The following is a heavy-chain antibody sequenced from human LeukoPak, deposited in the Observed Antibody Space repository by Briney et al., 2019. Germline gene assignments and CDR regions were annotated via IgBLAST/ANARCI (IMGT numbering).Heavy chain of an antibody. V-gene: IGHV3-30-3*01. Sequence: PGGSLRLSCAASGFTFSSYAMHWVRQAPGKGLEWVAVISYDGSNKYYADSVKGRFTISRDNSKNTLYLQMNSLRAEDTAVYYCARISGSGSYSRGWGQGTLVTVSS. CDR2: ISYDGSNK. CDR3: ARISGSGSYSRG. D-gene: IGHD3-10*01. CDR1: GFTFSSYA. J-gene: IGHJ4*02.